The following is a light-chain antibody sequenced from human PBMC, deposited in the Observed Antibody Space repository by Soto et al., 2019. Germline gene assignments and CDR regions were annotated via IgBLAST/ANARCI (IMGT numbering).Light chain of an antibody. CDR1: QSVSSSY. J-gene: IGKJ4*01. CDR3: QPHGSSSLT. V-gene: IGKV3-20*01. CDR2: GAY. Sequence: EVVFTRSRGNLSLSPGERGTLSCTASQSVSSSYLAWYQQKPGQAPRLLIYGAYSRATGIPDRFSGSGSGTDFTLTISRLEPEDFAVYYCQPHGSSSLTFGGGTQVEIK.